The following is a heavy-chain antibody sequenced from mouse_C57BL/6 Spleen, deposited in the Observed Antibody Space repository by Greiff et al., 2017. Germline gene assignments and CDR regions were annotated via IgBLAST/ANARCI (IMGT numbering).Heavy chain of an antibody. Sequence: QVQLQQSGTELVKPGASVKLSCKASGYTFTSYWMHWVKQRPGQGLEWIGNINPSNGGTNYNEKFKSKATLTVDKSSSTAYMQLSSLTAEDSAVYYLARDGGIYYGNPSYWGQGTLVTVSA. D-gene: IGHD2-1*01. CDR1: GYTFTSYW. J-gene: IGHJ3*01. V-gene: IGHV1-53*01. CDR3: ARDGGIYYGNPSY. CDR2: INPSNGGT.